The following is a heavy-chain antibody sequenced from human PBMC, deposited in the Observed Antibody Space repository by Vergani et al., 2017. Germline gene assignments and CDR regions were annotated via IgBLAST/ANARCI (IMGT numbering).Heavy chain of an antibody. CDR3: ARSRIYYGAGSPDY. CDR1: GASVNSYY. CDR2: VSFRGDP. V-gene: IGHV4-59*02. Sequence: QVKLQESGPGLVKPSATLSLTCTVSGASVNSYYWSWIRQPPGKGLEWLGYVSFRGDPFYDPSVKGRMTISLNTSSNQFSLYRTSVTAADTAVYYCARSRIYYGAGSPDYWGQGTLVTVSS. J-gene: IGHJ4*02. D-gene: IGHD3-10*01.